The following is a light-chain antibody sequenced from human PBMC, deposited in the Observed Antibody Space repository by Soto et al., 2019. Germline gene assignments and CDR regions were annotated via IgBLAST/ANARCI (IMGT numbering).Light chain of an antibody. CDR2: DAS. V-gene: IGKV3-11*01. Sequence: EIVMTQSPAALSVSPGEGVTLSCRASQSVSSYLAWYQEKPGQAPRPLLYDASNRATGIPARFSGSGSGTDFTLTISSLEPEDFAVYYCQQRSNLRGTFGQGTRLEIK. J-gene: IGKJ5*01. CDR3: QQRSNLRGT. CDR1: QSVSSY.